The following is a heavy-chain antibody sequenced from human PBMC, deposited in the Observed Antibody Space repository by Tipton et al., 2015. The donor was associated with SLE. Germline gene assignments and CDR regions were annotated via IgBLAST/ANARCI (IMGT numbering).Heavy chain of an antibody. CDR2: INHSGST. D-gene: IGHD1-26*01. J-gene: IGHJ4*02. CDR1: GGSFSGYY. Sequence: TLSLTCAVYGGSFSGYYWSWIRQPPGKGLEWIGEINHSGSTNYNPSLKSRVTISVDTSKNQFSPKLSSVTAADTAVYYCARVRVGATTGVDYWGQGTLVTVSS. CDR3: ARVRVGATTGVDY. V-gene: IGHV4-34*01.